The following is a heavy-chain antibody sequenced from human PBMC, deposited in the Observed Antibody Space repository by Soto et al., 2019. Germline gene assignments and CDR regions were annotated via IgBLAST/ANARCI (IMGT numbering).Heavy chain of an antibody. CDR3: ARVERGTATTVVDAFEI. Sequence: QVQLQQWGAGLLKPSETLSLTCAVYGGFVSSGSYYWSWIRQPPGKGLEWIGEMSHSGGTHFHPSLKSRVTITVYTAKNQFSLKMSSVTTADTALYYCARVERGTATTVVDAFEIWGPGTMVTVSS. CDR1: GGFVSSGSYY. CDR2: MSHSGGT. D-gene: IGHD2-21*02. V-gene: IGHV4-34*01. J-gene: IGHJ3*02.